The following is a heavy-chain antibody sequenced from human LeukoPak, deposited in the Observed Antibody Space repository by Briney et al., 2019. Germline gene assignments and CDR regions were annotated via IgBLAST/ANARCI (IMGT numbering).Heavy chain of an antibody. D-gene: IGHD2-8*01. J-gene: IGHJ6*03. Sequence: ASVKVSCKASGGTFSSYAISWVRQAPGQGLEWMGWISAYNGNTNYAQKLQGRVTMTTDTSTSTAYMELRSLRSDDTAVYYCAREKWYYYYMDVWGKGTTVTISS. V-gene: IGHV1-18*01. CDR2: ISAYNGNT. CDR3: AREKWYYYYMDV. CDR1: GGTFSSYA.